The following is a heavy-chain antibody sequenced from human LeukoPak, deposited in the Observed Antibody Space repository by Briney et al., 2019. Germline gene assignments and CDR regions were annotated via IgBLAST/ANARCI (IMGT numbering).Heavy chain of an antibody. J-gene: IGHJ3*01. Sequence: GGSLRLSCAASGFTFSSYAMSWVRQAPGKGLEWVANIKQDGTEKNYVDSVKGRFTISRDNAKNSLYLQMNSLRAEDTAVYYCVREARGGNFWGQGTMVTVSS. D-gene: IGHD3-16*01. CDR3: VREARGGNF. CDR2: IKQDGTEK. CDR1: GFTFSSYA. V-gene: IGHV3-7*01.